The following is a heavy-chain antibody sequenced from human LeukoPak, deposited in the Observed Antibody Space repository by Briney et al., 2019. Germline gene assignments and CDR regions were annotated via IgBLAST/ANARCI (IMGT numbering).Heavy chain of an antibody. Sequence: SVKVSCKASGGTFSSYAISWVRQAPGQGLEWMGRIIPILGIANYAQKFQGRVTITADKSTSTAYMELSSLRSEDTAVYYCASLHLPAAADPEGYWGQGTLVTVSS. D-gene: IGHD6-13*01. CDR1: GGTFSSYA. CDR2: IIPILGIA. V-gene: IGHV1-69*04. CDR3: ASLHLPAAADPEGY. J-gene: IGHJ4*02.